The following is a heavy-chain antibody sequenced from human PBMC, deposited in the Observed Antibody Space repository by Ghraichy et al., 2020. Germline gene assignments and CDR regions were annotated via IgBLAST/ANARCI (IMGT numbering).Heavy chain of an antibody. J-gene: IGHJ5*02. Sequence: ASVKVSCKASGYTFIDYYINWVRQAPGQGLEWMGWMNPNSGNSGGTKFAQKFQGRVTMTFDTSISTAYMELRRLRSDDTAVYYCARDLEYCSGTTCYSGFDTWGQGTLVTVSS. CDR3: ARDLEYCSGTTCYSGFDT. V-gene: IGHV1-2*02. CDR1: GYTFIDYY. D-gene: IGHD2-2*02. CDR2: MNPNSGNSGGT.